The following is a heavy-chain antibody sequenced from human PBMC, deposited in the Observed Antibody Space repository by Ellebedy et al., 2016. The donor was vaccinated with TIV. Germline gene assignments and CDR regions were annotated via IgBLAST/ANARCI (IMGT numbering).Heavy chain of an antibody. J-gene: IGHJ4*02. Sequence: GGSLRLSCAASGFTLGTYWMSWVRQAPGKGLEWVANIKQDGSEKYYVDSVEGRFAISRDNAKNSMYLQMNSLRDEDTAVYYCARDQWLGRAYYFDYWGQGTLLTVSS. CDR3: ARDQWLGRAYYFDY. CDR1: GFTLGTYW. V-gene: IGHV3-7*01. D-gene: IGHD6-19*01. CDR2: IKQDGSEK.